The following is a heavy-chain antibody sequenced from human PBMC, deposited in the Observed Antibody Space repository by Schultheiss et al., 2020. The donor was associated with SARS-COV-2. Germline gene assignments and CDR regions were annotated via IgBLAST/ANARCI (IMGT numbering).Heavy chain of an antibody. D-gene: IGHD3-10*01. Sequence: SETLSLTCAVYGGSFSGYYWSWIRQPPGKGLEWIGEINHSGSTNYNPSLKSRVTMSVDTSKNQFSLKLSSVTAADTAVYYCARVGRSYYGSGSPNWFDPWGQGTLVTVSS. CDR3: ARVGRSYYGSGSPNWFDP. CDR2: INHSGST. V-gene: IGHV4-34*01. J-gene: IGHJ5*02. CDR1: GGSFSGYY.